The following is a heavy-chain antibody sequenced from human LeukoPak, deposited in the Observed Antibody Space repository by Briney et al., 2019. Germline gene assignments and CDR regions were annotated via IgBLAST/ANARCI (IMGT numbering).Heavy chain of an antibody. CDR1: GFTFIKCA. V-gene: IGHV3-23*01. J-gene: IGHJ4*02. D-gene: IGHD1-26*01. CDR3: AKDAAGARIPFDY. Sequence: PGGSLRLSCAASGFTFIKCAMTWVRQAPGKGLEWVSCISTSGGSTYYADSVKGRFTIFRDNSKNTLYLQMNSLRAEDTAVYYCAKDAAGARIPFDYWGQGTLVTVSS. CDR2: ISTSGGST.